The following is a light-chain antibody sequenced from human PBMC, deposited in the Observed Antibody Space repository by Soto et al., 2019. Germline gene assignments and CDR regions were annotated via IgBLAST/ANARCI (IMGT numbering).Light chain of an antibody. J-gene: IGLJ1*01. CDR3: CSYAVSSTFV. Sequence: QSALTQPASVSGSPGQSITISCTGTTSDIGSYNLVSWYQQHPGKVPKIIIYEASKRPSGAPYRFSGSKSGNTASLTISGLQAEDEADYYCCSYAVSSTFVFGTGTKLTVL. CDR2: EAS. CDR1: TSDIGSYNL. V-gene: IGLV2-23*02.